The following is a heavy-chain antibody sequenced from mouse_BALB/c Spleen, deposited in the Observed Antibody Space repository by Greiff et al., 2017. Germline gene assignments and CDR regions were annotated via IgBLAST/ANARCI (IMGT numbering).Heavy chain of an antibody. CDR3: ARRPITTAAFDY. V-gene: IGHV1-9*01. J-gene: IGHJ2*01. Sequence: QVQLQQSGAELMKPGASVKISCKATGYTFSSYWIEWVKQRPGHGLEWIGEILPGSGSTNYNEKFKGKATFTADTSSNTAYMQLSSLTSEDSAVYYCARRPITTAAFDYWGQGTTLTVSS. D-gene: IGHD1-2*01. CDR2: ILPGSGST. CDR1: GYTFSSYW.